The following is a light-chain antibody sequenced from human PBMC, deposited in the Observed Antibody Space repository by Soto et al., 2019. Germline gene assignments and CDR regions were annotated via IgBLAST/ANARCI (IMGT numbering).Light chain of an antibody. V-gene: IGKV3-20*01. CDR1: QSVSSSY. J-gene: IGKJ1*01. CDR3: QQFGSSSWT. Sequence: ESVLTQSPGTLSLSPGETATLSCRASQSVSSSYLAWYQQKPGQAPRLLIYGASSGATGIPDRFSGSGSGTDFTLTVSRLEPEDFAVYYCQQFGSSSWTFGQGTKVEIK. CDR2: GAS.